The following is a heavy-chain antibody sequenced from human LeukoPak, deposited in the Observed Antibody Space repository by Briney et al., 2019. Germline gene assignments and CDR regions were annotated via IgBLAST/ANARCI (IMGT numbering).Heavy chain of an antibody. D-gene: IGHD2-15*01. CDR3: ARSGYCTGGSCCGGSVDY. J-gene: IGHJ4*02. CDR2: ISSSRSTR. CDR1: GFTFSSYN. Sequence: PGGSLRLSCAASGFTFSSYNMNWVRQAPGKGLEWISYISSSRSTRYYADSVKGRFTISRDNGKNSLYLQMNSLRDEDTAVYYCARSGYCTGGSCCGGSVDYWGQGTLVTVSS. V-gene: IGHV3-48*02.